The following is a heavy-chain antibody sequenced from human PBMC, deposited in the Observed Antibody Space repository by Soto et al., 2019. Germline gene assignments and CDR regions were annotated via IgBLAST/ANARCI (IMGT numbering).Heavy chain of an antibody. CDR1: GFTFSSYA. D-gene: IGHD5-12*01. CDR3: AREGAAEEMATIRGFDY. Sequence: QVQLVESGGGVVQPGRSLRLSCAASGFTFSSYAMHWVRQAPGKGLEWVAVISYDGSNKYYADSVKGRFTISRDNSKNTLYLQMNSLRAEDTAVYYCAREGAAEEMATIRGFDYWGQGTLVTVSS. V-gene: IGHV3-30-3*01. CDR2: ISYDGSNK. J-gene: IGHJ4*02.